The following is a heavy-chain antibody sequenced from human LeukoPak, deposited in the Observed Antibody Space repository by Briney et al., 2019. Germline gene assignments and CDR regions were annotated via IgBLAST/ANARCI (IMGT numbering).Heavy chain of an antibody. J-gene: IGHJ4*02. V-gene: IGHV1-18*01. Sequence: ASVTVSCKASGYTFTSYGISWVRQAPGQGLEWMGWISAYNGNTNYAQKLQGRVTMTTDTSTSTAYMELRSLRSDDTAVYYCARYCSGGSCSALSYWGQGTLVTVSS. CDR1: GYTFTSYG. CDR3: ARYCSGGSCSALSY. CDR2: ISAYNGNT. D-gene: IGHD2-15*01.